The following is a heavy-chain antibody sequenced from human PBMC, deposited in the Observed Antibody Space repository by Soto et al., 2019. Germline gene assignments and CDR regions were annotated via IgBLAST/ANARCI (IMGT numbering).Heavy chain of an antibody. D-gene: IGHD2-15*01. CDR3: AREYCSGGSCYRNWFDP. CDR1: GYTFTSYA. V-gene: IGHV1-3*01. CDR2: INAGNGNT. J-gene: IGHJ5*02. Sequence: ASVKVSCKASGYTFTSYAMHWVRQAPGQRLEWMGWINAGNGNTKYSQKFQGRVTITRDTSAGTAYMELSSLRSDDTAVYYCAREYCSGGSCYRNWFDPWGQGTLVTVSS.